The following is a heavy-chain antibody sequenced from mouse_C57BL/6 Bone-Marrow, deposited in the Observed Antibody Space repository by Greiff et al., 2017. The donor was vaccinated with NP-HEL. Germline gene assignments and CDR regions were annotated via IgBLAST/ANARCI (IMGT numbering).Heavy chain of an antibody. CDR1: GYTFTDYY. J-gene: IGHJ2*01. CDR2: INPYNGGT. Sequence: VQLQQSGPVLVKPGASVKMSCKASGYTFTDYYMNWVKQSHGKSLEWIGVINPYNGGTSYNQKFKGKATLTVDKSSSTAYMELNSLTSEDSAVYYCARRSGTWEGDYWGQGTTLTVSS. D-gene: IGHD4-1*01. CDR3: ARRSGTWEGDY. V-gene: IGHV1-19*01.